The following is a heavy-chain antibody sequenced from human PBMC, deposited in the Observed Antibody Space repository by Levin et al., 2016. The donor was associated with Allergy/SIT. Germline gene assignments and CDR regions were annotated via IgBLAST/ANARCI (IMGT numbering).Heavy chain of an antibody. V-gene: IGHV1-46*01. J-gene: IGHJ1*01. CDR2: INPSGGST. Sequence: ASVKVSCKASGYTFTSYYMHWVRQAPGQGLEWMGIINPSGGSTSYAQKFQGRVTMTRDTSTSTVYMELSSLRSEDTAVYYCARDLGESGSYHYPEQHWGQGTLVTVSS. D-gene: IGHD1-26*01. CDR3: ARDLGESGSYHYPEQH. CDR1: GYTFTSYY.